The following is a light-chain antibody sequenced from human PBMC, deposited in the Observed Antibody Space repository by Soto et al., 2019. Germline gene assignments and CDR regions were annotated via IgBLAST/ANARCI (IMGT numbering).Light chain of an antibody. J-gene: IGKJ4*01. CDR3: QQRSDWPLT. CDR2: DAS. V-gene: IGKV3D-20*02. CDR1: QTLSSSF. Sequence: VLTRSPGTLSLSPGERVTLSFMTSQTLSSSFLAWYQQKPGQAPRLLMFDASNRATDIPDRFSGSGSGTDFTLAISSLEPEDFALYYCQQRSDWPLTFGGGTKVDIK.